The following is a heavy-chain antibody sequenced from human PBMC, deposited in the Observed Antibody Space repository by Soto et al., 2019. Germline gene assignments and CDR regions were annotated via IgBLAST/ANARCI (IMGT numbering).Heavy chain of an antibody. CDR3: GRDAGRRSDY. CDR2: MNRDGSEK. V-gene: IGHV3-7*01. J-gene: IGHJ4*02. D-gene: IGHD6-13*01. CDR1: GFTFSSYW. Sequence: EVQLVESGGGLVQPGGSLRLSCAASGFTFSSYWMTWARQAPGKGLEWVASMNRDGSEKRYVDSVEGRFTISIDNAKNSLFLQMNSRSPADTGVYYCGRDAGRRSDYWGQGALVTVSS.